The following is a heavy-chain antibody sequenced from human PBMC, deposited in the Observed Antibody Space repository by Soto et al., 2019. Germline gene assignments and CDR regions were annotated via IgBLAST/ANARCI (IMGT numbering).Heavy chain of an antibody. V-gene: IGHV5-51*01. D-gene: IGHD6-19*01. CDR3: ARSDSSGWYKLSVTFDY. CDR2: IYPGDSDT. Sequence: GESLKISCKGSGYSFTSYWIGWVRQMPGKGLEWMGIIYPGDSDTRYSPSFQGQVTISADKSISTAYLQWSSLKASDTAMYYCARSDSSGWYKLSVTFDYWGQGTLVTVSS. CDR1: GYSFTSYW. J-gene: IGHJ4*02.